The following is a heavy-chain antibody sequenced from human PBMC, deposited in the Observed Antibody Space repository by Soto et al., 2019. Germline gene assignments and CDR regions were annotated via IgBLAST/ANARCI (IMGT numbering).Heavy chain of an antibody. D-gene: IGHD4-17*01. V-gene: IGHV4-59*01. Sequence: QVHLQESGPGLVKPSETLSLTCTVSGGYITNYYWSWIRQPPGKGLEWIGYICYSGNTNYNPSLRSRVTISVDTSKNQFSLRLSSVTAADTAVYYCARDSGYGDPFDYWGQGTLVTVSS. CDR1: GGYITNYY. CDR2: ICYSGNT. J-gene: IGHJ4*02. CDR3: ARDSGYGDPFDY.